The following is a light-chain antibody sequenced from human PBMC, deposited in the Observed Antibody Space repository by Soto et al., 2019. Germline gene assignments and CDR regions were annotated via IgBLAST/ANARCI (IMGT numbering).Light chain of an antibody. V-gene: IGKV3-15*01. J-gene: IGKJ4*01. CDR1: QSVTSK. CDR3: QQYASSPLT. CDR2: DAS. Sequence: ETVMTQSPATLSVSPGERVTLSCRASQSVTSKLAWYQQKPGQAPRLLIYDASTRATGIPARFSGSGSGTEFTLTISSLQSEDFAVYYCQQYASSPLTFGGGTKVEIK.